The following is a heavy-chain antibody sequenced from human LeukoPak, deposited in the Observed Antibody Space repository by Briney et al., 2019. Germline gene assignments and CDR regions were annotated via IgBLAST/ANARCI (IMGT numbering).Heavy chain of an antibody. CDR1: GFTVSSNY. CDR3: AKDRREAAAATPFDY. CDR2: IYSGGST. Sequence: GGSLRLSCAASGFTVSSNYMSWVRQAPGKGLEWVSVIYSGGSTYYADSVKGRFSISRDKSKNTLYLQMNSLRAEDTAVYYCAKDRREAAAATPFDYWGQGTLVTVSS. J-gene: IGHJ4*02. D-gene: IGHD6-13*01. V-gene: IGHV3-66*01.